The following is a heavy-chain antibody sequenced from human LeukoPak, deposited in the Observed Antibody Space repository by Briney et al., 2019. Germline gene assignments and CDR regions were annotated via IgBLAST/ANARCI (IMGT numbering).Heavy chain of an antibody. J-gene: IGHJ6*03. V-gene: IGHV3-20*04. CDR3: AKGAVAYDFWSGYYKAVDYYYYMDV. Sequence: GGSLRLSCAASGFTFDDYGMSWVRQAPGKGLEWVSGINWNGGSTGYADSVKGRFTISRDNAKNSLYLQMNSLRAEDTALYYCAKGAVAYDFWSGYYKAVDYYYYMDVWGKGTTVTVSS. CDR1: GFTFDDYG. CDR2: INWNGGST. D-gene: IGHD3-3*01.